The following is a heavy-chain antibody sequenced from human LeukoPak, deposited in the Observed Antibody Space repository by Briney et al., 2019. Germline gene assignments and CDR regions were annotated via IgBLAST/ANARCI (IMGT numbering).Heavy chain of an antibody. J-gene: IGHJ4*02. Sequence: GESLKISCQASGYIFTNYWIGWVRQMPAKGLESMGIIYPADSDTTYSPSFQGQVTISADKSISTVYLQWSSLKASDTAMYYCARQSRDGSKTRGYYFDYWGPGTQVTVSS. D-gene: IGHD3-10*01. CDR3: ARQSRDGSKTRGYYFDY. CDR2: IYPADSDT. CDR1: GYIFTNYW. V-gene: IGHV5-51*01.